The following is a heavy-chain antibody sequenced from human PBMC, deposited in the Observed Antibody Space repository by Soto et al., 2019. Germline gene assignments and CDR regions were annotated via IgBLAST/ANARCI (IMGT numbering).Heavy chain of an antibody. Sequence: GGSLRLSCAASGFTFDDYGMSWVRQAPGKGLEWVSGINWNGGSTGYADSVKGRFTISRDNAKNSLYLQMNSLRAEDTALYHCARVRVPAAINPSLDYWGQGTLVTVSS. CDR2: INWNGGST. V-gene: IGHV3-20*01. J-gene: IGHJ4*02. CDR1: GFTFDDYG. CDR3: ARVRVPAAINPSLDY. D-gene: IGHD2-2*01.